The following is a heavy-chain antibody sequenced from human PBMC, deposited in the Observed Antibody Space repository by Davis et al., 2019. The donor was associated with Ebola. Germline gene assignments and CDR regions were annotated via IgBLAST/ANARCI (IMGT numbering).Heavy chain of an antibody. J-gene: IGHJ6*02. CDR3: ARADYYDSSGYYYYYGMDV. CDR1: GYTFPSYG. Sequence: ASVQVSCKASGYTFPSYGISWVRQAPGQGLEWMGWISAYNGNTNYAQKLQGRVTMTTDTSTSTAYMELRSLRSDDTAVYYCARADYYDSSGYYYYYGMDVWGQGTTVTVSS. D-gene: IGHD3-22*01. CDR2: ISAYNGNT. V-gene: IGHV1-18*01.